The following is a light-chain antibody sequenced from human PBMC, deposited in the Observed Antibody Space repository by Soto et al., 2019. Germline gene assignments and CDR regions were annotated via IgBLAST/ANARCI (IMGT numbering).Light chain of an antibody. CDR3: MQGTHWPRT. Sequence: DVVMTQSPLSLPVTLGQPASISCRSSQSLVYSDGDTYLNWFQQRPGQSPRRLIYKVSSRDSGVPDRLSGSGSGTDFTLNISRVEAEDVGVYYCMQGTHWPRTFGQGTKVEIK. CDR2: KVS. V-gene: IGKV2-30*01. J-gene: IGKJ1*01. CDR1: QSLVYSDGDTY.